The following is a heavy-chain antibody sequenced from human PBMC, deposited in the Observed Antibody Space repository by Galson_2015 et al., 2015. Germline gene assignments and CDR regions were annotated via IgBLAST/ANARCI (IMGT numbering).Heavy chain of an antibody. CDR2: VSGSGDST. CDR1: GFTFSNYG. Sequence: SLRLSCAVSGFTFSNYGMNWVRQAPGKGLEWVSVVSGSGDSTYYADSVKGRFTISRGNSKNTLYLQMNSLRAEDTAVYYCAKAQVSSPEFVPTAIDFDYWGQGTLVTVSS. V-gene: IGHV3-23*01. D-gene: IGHD2-2*01. CDR3: AKAQVSSPEFVPTAIDFDY. J-gene: IGHJ4*02.